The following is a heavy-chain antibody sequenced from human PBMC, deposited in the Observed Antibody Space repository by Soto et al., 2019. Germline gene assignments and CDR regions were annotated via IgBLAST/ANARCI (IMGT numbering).Heavy chain of an antibody. CDR1: GGSISSGGYC. CDR2: IYYSGST. CDR3: ARNNPLNYYDSSGYLNWFDP. D-gene: IGHD3-22*01. V-gene: IGHV4-31*03. J-gene: IGHJ5*02. Sequence: SETLSLTCTVSGGSISSGGYCWIWIRQHPGKGLEWIGYIYYSGSTYYNPSLKSRVTISVDTSKNQFSLKLSSVTAADTAVYYCARNNPLNYYDSSGYLNWFDPWGQGTLVTVSS.